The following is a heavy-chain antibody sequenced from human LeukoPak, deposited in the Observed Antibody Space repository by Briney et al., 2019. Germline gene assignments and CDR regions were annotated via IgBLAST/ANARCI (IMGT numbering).Heavy chain of an antibody. CDR1: GFTFSSYW. V-gene: IGHV3-23*01. D-gene: IGHD5-24*01. J-gene: IGHJ4*02. Sequence: SGGSLRLSCAASGFTFSSYWMHWVRQAPGKGLEWVSSISDSGASTYYADSVKGRFTISRDNSKNTLYLQMNSLRAEDTAVYYCAKLRDGYNFFYFDYWGQGTLVTVSS. CDR3: AKLRDGYNFFYFDY. CDR2: ISDSGAST.